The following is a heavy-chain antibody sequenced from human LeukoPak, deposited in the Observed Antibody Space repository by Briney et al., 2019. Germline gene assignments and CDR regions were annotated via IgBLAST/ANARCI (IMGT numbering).Heavy chain of an antibody. CDR3: ASYDILTNNYFDY. Sequence: PSETLSLTCAVYGGSFNGYFWSWIRQPPGKGLEWIGEINHSGSPNYNPSLKSRVTISVDTSKNQVSLKLNSVTAADTAVYYCASYDILTNNYFDYWGQGILVTVSS. J-gene: IGHJ4*02. CDR2: INHSGSP. D-gene: IGHD3-9*01. CDR1: GGSFNGYF. V-gene: IGHV4-34*01.